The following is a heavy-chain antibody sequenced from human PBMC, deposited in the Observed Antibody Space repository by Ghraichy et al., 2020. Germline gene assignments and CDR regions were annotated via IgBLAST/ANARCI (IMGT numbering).Heavy chain of an antibody. CDR2: VNAAGST. CDR1: GLTVTSNY. V-gene: IGHV3-53*01. Sequence: GGSLRLSCAASGLTVTSNYMSWVRQAPGKGLEWFSTVNAAGSTYYAASVKGRFTISRDRSKKTLYLQMNSLRAEDTAIYYCARGPRSDYYYIIDYWGQGTLVTVSS. J-gene: IGHJ4*02. CDR3: ARGPRSDYYYIIDY. D-gene: IGHD3-22*01.